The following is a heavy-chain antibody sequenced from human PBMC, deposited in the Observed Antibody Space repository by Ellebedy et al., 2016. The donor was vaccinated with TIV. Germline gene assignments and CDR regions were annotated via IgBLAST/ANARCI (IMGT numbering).Heavy chain of an antibody. CDR3: ARERYSGSESWVRSFDY. Sequence: GESLKISCAASGFIFSTYNMIWVRQAPGKGLEWVSSISSGGSNIHYADSVRGRFTISRDNAKNALYLQMDSLRDEDTAVYYCARERYSGSESWVRSFDYWGQGTLVSVSS. J-gene: IGHJ4*02. CDR2: ISSGGSNI. V-gene: IGHV3-21*01. D-gene: IGHD5-12*01. CDR1: GFIFSTYN.